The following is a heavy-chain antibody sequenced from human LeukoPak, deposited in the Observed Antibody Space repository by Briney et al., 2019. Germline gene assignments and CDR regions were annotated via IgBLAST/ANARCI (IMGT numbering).Heavy chain of an antibody. V-gene: IGHV3-23*01. Sequence: PGGSLRLSCTASGFTFSSYAMSWVRQAPGKGLEWVSAVTSSGGNTHYADSVKGRFTISRDNSKDTLYLQMNSLRAEDAAVYYCARLMPPVDCSRTSCFGFDYWGQGTLVTVSS. D-gene: IGHD2-2*01. J-gene: IGHJ4*02. CDR1: GFTFSSYA. CDR2: VTSSGGNT. CDR3: ARLMPPVDCSRTSCFGFDY.